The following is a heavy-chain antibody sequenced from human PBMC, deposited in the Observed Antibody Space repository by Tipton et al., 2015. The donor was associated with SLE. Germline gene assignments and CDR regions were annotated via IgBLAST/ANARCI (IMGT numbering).Heavy chain of an antibody. CDR1: GGSISSYY. CDR2: IYYSGST. Sequence: TLSLTCTVSGGSISSYYWSWIRQPPGKGLEWIGYIYYSGSTNYNPSLKSRVTILVDTSKSKFSLKLSSVTAADTAVYYCARGGSGYFDAFDIWGQGTMVTVSS. V-gene: IGHV4-59*08. J-gene: IGHJ3*02. CDR3: ARGGSGYFDAFDI. D-gene: IGHD3-22*01.